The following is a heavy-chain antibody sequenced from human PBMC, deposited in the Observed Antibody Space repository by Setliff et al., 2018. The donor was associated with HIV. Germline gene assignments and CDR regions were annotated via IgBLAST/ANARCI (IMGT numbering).Heavy chain of an antibody. CDR2: INPDSDAT. J-gene: IGHJ1*01. Sequence: ASVKVSCKASGYTFNNYHIFWVRQAPGQGLEWMGWINPDSDATNYAQKFQGRVTMTRDTSIATVYMELSSLRFDDTAVYFCARDSNAPYFQHWGQGTLVTVSS. CDR1: GYTFNNYH. CDR3: ARDSNAPYFQH. D-gene: IGHD1-1*01. V-gene: IGHV1-2*02.